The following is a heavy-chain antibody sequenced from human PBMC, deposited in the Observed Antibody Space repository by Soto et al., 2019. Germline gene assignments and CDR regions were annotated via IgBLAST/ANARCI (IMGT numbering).Heavy chain of an antibody. CDR2: ISSSSSYI. D-gene: IGHD6-13*01. V-gene: IGHV3-21*01. J-gene: IGHJ6*02. Sequence: EVQLVDSGGGLVKPGGSLRLSCAASGFIFTSYSMNWVRQAPGKGLEWVSSISSSSSYIYYADSVKDRFTTSRDNAKNILYLHMSSLRAEDTAVYYCARDSGSSSDYYGMDVWCQGTTVTVSS. CDR1: GFIFTSYS. CDR3: ARDSGSSSDYYGMDV.